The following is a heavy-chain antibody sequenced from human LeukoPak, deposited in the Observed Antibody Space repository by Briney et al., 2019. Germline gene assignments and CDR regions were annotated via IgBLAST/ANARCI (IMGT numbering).Heavy chain of an antibody. D-gene: IGHD6-6*01. V-gene: IGHV4-59*08. CDR3: ARHSSSSRGWFDP. CDR1: GGSISFYY. J-gene: IGHJ5*02. CDR2: IYSSGST. Sequence: AETLSLTCTVSGGSISFYYWSWIRQPPGKGLEWIGYIYSSGSTNYNPSLKSRVTISVDPSKNQFSLRLSSVTAADTAVYYCARHSSSSRGWFDPWGQGTLVSVSS.